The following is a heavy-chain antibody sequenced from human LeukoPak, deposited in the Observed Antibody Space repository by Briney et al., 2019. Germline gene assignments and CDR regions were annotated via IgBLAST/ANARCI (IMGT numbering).Heavy chain of an antibody. CDR3: AREEEMATNTDY. D-gene: IGHD5-24*01. CDR1: GFSFSGHW. V-gene: IGHV3-74*01. CDR2: ISPTGSTT. J-gene: IGHJ4*02. Sequence: GGSLRLSCTASGFSFSGHWMHWARQLPGKGLVWVSRISPTGSTTSYADSVKGRFSISRDNPKNTLYLHMHSLRADDTAVYYCAREEEMATNTDYWGQGTLVTVSS.